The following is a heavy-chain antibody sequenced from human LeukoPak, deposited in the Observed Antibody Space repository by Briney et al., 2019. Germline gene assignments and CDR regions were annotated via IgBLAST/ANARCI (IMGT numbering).Heavy chain of an antibody. CDR3: ARDPLIAARGYFDY. V-gene: IGHV1-69*05. CDR1: GGTFSSYA. D-gene: IGHD6-6*01. J-gene: IGHJ4*02. CDR2: IIPIFGTA. Sequence: PSASVKVSCKASGGTFSSYAISWVRQAPGQGLEWMGGIIPIFGTANYAQKFQGRVTITTDKSTSTAYMELSSLRSEDTAVYYCARDPLIAARGYFDYWGQGTLVTVSS.